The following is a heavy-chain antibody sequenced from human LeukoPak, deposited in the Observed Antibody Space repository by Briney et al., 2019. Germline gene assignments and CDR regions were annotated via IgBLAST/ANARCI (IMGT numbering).Heavy chain of an antibody. V-gene: IGHV3-9*01. D-gene: IGHD2-2*01. J-gene: IGHJ4*02. CDR1: GFTFDGYA. CDR3: AITSGTSFDY. Sequence: GGSLRLSCAASGFTFDGYAMHWVRQAPGKGLEWVSGISWNSGSIGYADSVKGRFTISRDNAKNSLYLQMNSLRAEDTALYYCAITSGTSFDYWGQGTLVTVSS. CDR2: ISWNSGSI.